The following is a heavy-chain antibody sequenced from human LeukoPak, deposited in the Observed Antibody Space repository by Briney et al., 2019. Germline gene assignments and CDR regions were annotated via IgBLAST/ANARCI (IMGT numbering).Heavy chain of an antibody. CDR2: IYYSGST. V-gene: IGHV4-59*08. D-gene: IGHD1-26*01. CDR3: ARSVSGSYPDY. Sequence: SETLSLTCTVSGGSISSYYWSWIRQPPGKGLEWTGYIYYSGSTNYNPSLKSRVTISVDTSKNQFSLKLSSVTAADTAVYYCARSVSGSYPDYWGQGTLVTVSS. J-gene: IGHJ4*02. CDR1: GGSISSYY.